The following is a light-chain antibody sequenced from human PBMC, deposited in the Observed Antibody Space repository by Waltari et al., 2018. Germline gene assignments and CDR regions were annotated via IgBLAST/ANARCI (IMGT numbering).Light chain of an antibody. CDR1: NIRDKT. CDR3: QVWDDTRDQPV. V-gene: IGLV3-21*03. CDR2: DST. J-gene: IGLJ2*01. Sequence: SYVLTQPPSVSVAPGKTARISCAGQNIRDKTVYWYPPQPGQAPVVVINDSTVRPSGIPDRFSGSDPATLTIARVEAGDEADYYCQVWDDTRDQPVFGGGTRLTVL.